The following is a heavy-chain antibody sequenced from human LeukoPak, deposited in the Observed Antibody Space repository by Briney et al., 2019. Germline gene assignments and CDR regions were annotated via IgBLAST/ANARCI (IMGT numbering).Heavy chain of an antibody. V-gene: IGHV5-51*01. J-gene: IGHJ5*02. CDR3: ARSITMVRGVPYNWFDP. D-gene: IGHD3-10*01. CDR2: IYPGDSDT. Sequence: GESLKISCKGSGYSFTSYWIGWVRQMPGKGLEWMGIIYPGDSDTRYSPSFQGQVTISADKSIGTAYLQWSSLKASDTAMYYCARSITMVRGVPYNWFDPWGQGTLVTVSS. CDR1: GYSFTSYW.